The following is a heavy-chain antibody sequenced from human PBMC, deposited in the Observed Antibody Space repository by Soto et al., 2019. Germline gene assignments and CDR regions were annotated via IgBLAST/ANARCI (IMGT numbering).Heavy chain of an antibody. CDR1: GFSFSDYT. J-gene: IGHJ4*02. Sequence: GGSLRLSCAASGFSFSDYTMNWVRQTPGRGLEWVSSITSGSRYIYYADSVKGRFTISRDDARNSLYLQLNSLRAEDTAFYHCTRDLANWGQGTLVTVSS. D-gene: IGHD1-26*01. V-gene: IGHV3-21*01. CDR2: ITSGSRYI. CDR3: TRDLAN.